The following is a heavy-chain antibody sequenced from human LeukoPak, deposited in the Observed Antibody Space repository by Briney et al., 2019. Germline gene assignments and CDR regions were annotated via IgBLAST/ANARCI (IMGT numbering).Heavy chain of an antibody. CDR3: AKGLGGSSGWYYFDS. CDR2: VSISGGST. Sequence: PGGSLRLSCAASGFTFTSPAMSWVRQAPGKGLEWVSTVSISGGSTYSADSVKGRFTISRDNSNNALYLQMHSLRAEDTAVYYCAKGLGGSSGWYYFDSWGQGALVIVSS. V-gene: IGHV3-23*01. J-gene: IGHJ4*02. CDR1: GFTFTSPA. D-gene: IGHD6-19*01.